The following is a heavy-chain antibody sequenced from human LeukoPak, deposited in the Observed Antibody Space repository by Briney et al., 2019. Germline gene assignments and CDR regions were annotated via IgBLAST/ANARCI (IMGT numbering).Heavy chain of an antibody. Sequence: SETLPLTCSVFGGSISSTTYYWVWIRQPPGKGLECIASIHYTGRAYYNPSLKSRVTISADTSKNHFSLKLSSVTAADTAVYYCARHFDNGDYKKTFDIWGQGTMVTVSS. V-gene: IGHV4-39*01. J-gene: IGHJ3*02. CDR1: GGSISSTTYY. D-gene: IGHD4-17*01. CDR3: ARHFDNGDYKKTFDI. CDR2: IHYTGRA.